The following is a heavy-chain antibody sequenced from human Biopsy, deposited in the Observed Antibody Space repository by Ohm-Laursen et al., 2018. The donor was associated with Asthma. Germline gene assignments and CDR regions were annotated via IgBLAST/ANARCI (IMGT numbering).Heavy chain of an antibody. D-gene: IGHD3-22*01. V-gene: IGHV4-31*03. J-gene: IGHJ4*02. CDR2: IHHSGTS. CDR3: ARIPRRSGSYFVDY. CDR1: GDSITSGGCC. Sequence: PSETLSLTCTVSGDSITSGGCCWNRIRQHPGKGLEWIGYIHHSGTSYFNPSLKSRVSFSRDTSKNQFPLRLSSVTAADTAMYYCARIPRRSGSYFVDYWGQGTLVTVSS.